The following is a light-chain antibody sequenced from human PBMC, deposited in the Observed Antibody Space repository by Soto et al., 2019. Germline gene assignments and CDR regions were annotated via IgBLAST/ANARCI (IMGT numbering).Light chain of an antibody. CDR2: NAS. Sequence: EIVMTQSPATLSVSPGERATLSCRASQSISSNLAWYQQKPGHAPRLLIYNASTRATGIPARFSGSGSGTEFTLTISSLQSEDFAVYYCQQYNNWPPRYTFGQGTKVDIK. CDR3: QQYNNWPPRYT. CDR1: QSISSN. J-gene: IGKJ2*01. V-gene: IGKV3-15*01.